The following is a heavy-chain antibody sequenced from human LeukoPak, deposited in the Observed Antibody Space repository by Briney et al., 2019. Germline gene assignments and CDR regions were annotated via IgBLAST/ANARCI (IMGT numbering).Heavy chain of an antibody. D-gene: IGHD2-8*01. J-gene: IGHJ3*02. CDR2: ISAYNGKT. V-gene: IGHV1-18*01. CDR1: VYIYTSCC. Sequence: ASVDVSRKSSVYIYTSCCISGVRQPRGQGLAGIGWISAYNGKTHYAQELRDRVTMHTDTYTSTAYVELRRLRPDDPAVYYCARGGVRFSMGDVFDIWGQGTMVTVSS. CDR3: ARGGVRFSMGDVFDI.